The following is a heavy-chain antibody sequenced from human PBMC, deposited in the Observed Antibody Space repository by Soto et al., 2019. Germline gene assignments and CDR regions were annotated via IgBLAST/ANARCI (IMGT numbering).Heavy chain of an antibody. Sequence: GGSLRLSCAASGFTFSSYAMSWVRQAPGKGLEWVSAISGSGGSTYYADSVKGRFTISRDNSKNTLYLQMNSLRAEDTAVYYCAKLHGDYDYYYYYMDVWGKGTTVTVSS. D-gene: IGHD4-17*01. CDR2: ISGSGGST. J-gene: IGHJ6*03. CDR3: AKLHGDYDYYYYYMDV. V-gene: IGHV3-23*01. CDR1: GFTFSSYA.